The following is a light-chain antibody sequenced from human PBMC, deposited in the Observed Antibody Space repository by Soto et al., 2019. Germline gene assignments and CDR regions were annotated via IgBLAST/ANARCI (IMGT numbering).Light chain of an antibody. Sequence: EIEMTQSPATLSLAPGERVTLSCRASESVSTNLAWYQQKAGQAPRLLIYAASTRATGIPARFSGSGSGTDFTLTITRLEPEDFAVYYCQQYDSSLGWSFGQGTKVDIK. J-gene: IGKJ1*01. V-gene: IGKV3-15*01. CDR2: AAS. CDR1: ESVSTN. CDR3: QQYDSSLGWS.